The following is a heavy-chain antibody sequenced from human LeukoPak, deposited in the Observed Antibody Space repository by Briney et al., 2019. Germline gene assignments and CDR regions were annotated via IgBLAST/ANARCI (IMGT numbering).Heavy chain of an antibody. Sequence: GGSLRLSCAASGFTFSSYSMNWVRQAPGKGLEWISYISGSSSIIYYTPSVKGRFTISRDNAKNSLYLQMNSLRAEDTAVYYCAREDSGTSAEYFQHWGQGTLVSVSS. D-gene: IGHD2-8*01. CDR1: GFTFSSYS. V-gene: IGHV3-48*04. J-gene: IGHJ1*01. CDR3: AREDSGTSAEYFQH. CDR2: ISGSSSII.